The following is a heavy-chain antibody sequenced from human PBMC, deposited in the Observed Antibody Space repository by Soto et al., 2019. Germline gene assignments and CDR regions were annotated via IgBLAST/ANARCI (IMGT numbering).Heavy chain of an antibody. CDR3: ARGHIYSTFQH. CDR1: GGSFSGYY. CDR2: INHSGST. Sequence: SETLSLTCAVYGGSFSGYYWSWIRQPPGKGLEWIGEINHSGSTNYNPSLKSRVTISVDTSKNQFSLKLSSVTAADTAVYYCARGHIYSTFQHWGQGTLVTVSS. V-gene: IGHV4-34*01. D-gene: IGHD6-13*01. J-gene: IGHJ1*01.